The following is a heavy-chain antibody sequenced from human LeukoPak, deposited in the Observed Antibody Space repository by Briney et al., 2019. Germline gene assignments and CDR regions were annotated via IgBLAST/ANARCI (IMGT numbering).Heavy chain of an antibody. CDR1: GFSLSSYS. J-gene: IGHJ4*02. CDR3: ARAVSEWLVPYYFDY. V-gene: IGHV3-48*04. D-gene: IGHD6-19*01. Sequence: GGSLRLSCAASGFSLSSYSMDWFRQTPGKGLEWISYISSSSNTIYYADSVEGRFTISRDNAKNSLYLQMNSLRAEDTAVYYCARAVSEWLVPYYFDYWGQGTLVTVSS. CDR2: ISSSSNTI.